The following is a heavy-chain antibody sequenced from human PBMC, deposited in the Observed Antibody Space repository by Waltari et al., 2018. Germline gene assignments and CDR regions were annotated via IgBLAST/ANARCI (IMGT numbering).Heavy chain of an antibody. D-gene: IGHD2-15*01. J-gene: IGHJ4*02. Sequence: EVQLVESGGGLVKPGGSLRLSCAASGFTFSSYSMTWVRQAPGKGLEWVSSISSSSSYIYYADSVKGRFTISRDNAKNSLYLQMNSLRAEDTAVYYCARRYCSGGSCYHFDYWGQGTLVTVSS. CDR1: GFTFSSYS. CDR2: ISSSSSYI. V-gene: IGHV3-21*01. CDR3: ARRYCSGGSCYHFDY.